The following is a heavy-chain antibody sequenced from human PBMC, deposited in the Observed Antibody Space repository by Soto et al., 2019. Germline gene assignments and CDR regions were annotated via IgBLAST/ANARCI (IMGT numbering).Heavy chain of an antibody. CDR2: IKKDGSDK. CDR3: ARDQGCSSNCWGAFDI. V-gene: IGHV3-7*01. D-gene: IGHD6-13*01. J-gene: IGHJ3*02. CDR1: GFTFSSYW. Sequence: PGGSLRLSCAASGFTFSSYWMTWVRLAPGRGLEWVANIKKDGSDKYYVGSVKGRFTISRDNAKNSLYLQMNSLRVEDTAVYFCARDQGCSSNCWGAFDIWGQGTMVT.